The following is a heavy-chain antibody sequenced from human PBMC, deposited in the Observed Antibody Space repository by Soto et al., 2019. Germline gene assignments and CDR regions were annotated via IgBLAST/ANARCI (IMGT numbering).Heavy chain of an antibody. CDR3: ASGGHVVVVTAALDY. Sequence: QVQLMQSGAEVKKPGASVKVSCKASGDTFTDYYIHWVRQAPGQGLEWMGTVNPSGGHTTYAQHCLGRVTRRRDTTTSTLYMELTSLTADGAAVYYCASGGHVVVVTAALDYGGQGTLVTVSS. V-gene: IGHV1-46*01. D-gene: IGHD2-21*02. J-gene: IGHJ4*02. CDR2: VNPSGGHT. CDR1: GDTFTDYY.